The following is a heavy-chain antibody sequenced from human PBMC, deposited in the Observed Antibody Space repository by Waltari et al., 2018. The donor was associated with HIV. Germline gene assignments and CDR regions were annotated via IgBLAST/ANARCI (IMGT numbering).Heavy chain of an antibody. V-gene: IGHV3-33*01. Sequence: QVQLVESGGGVVQPGRSLRLSCAASGFTFSSYDMHWVRQAPGKGLEWVAVIWYDGSNKYYADSVKGRFTISRDNSKNTLYLQMNSLRAEDTAVYYCARDRTSLRYFDWLDYWGQGTLVTVSS. CDR1: GFTFSSYD. J-gene: IGHJ4*02. CDR3: ARDRTSLRYFDWLDY. CDR2: IWYDGSNK. D-gene: IGHD3-9*01.